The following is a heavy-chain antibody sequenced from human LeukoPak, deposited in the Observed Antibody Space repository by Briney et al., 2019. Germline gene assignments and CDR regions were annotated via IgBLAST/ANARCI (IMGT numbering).Heavy chain of an antibody. CDR2: INHSGST. V-gene: IGHV4-34*01. Sequence: PSETLSLTCAVYGGSFSGYYWSWIRQPPGKGLEWIGEINHSGSTNYNPSLKSRVTISVDTSKNQFSLKLSSVTAADTAVYYCARTPTTVTTRGAFDIWGQGTMVTVSS. D-gene: IGHD4-17*01. CDR3: ARTPTTVTTRGAFDI. J-gene: IGHJ3*02. CDR1: GGSFSGYY.